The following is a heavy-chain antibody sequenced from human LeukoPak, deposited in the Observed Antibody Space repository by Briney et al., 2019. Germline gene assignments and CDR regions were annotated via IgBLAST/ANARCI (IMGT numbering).Heavy chain of an antibody. CDR1: GYTFTSYY. J-gene: IGHJ4*02. D-gene: IGHD2-21*02. CDR3: ARGQGVVVVTATFDY. CDR2: INPSGGST. V-gene: IGHV1-46*01. Sequence: ASVKVSCKASGYTFTSYYMHWVRQAPGQGLEWMGIINPSGGSTSYAQKFQGRVTMTRGTSTSTVYMELSSLRSEDTAVYYCARGQGVVVVTATFDYWGQGTLVTVSS.